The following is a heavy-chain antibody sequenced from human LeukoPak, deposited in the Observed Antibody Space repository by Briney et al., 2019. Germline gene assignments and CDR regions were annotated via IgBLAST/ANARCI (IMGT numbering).Heavy chain of an antibody. V-gene: IGHV3-15*01. J-gene: IGHJ4*02. CDR3: TRKFCTTTSCYGCDY. D-gene: IGHD2-2*01. CDR1: GFTFSDAW. CDR2: IRSKTDGGTT. Sequence: PGGSLRLSCAASGFTFSDAWMSWVRQTPGKGLEWAGRIRSKTDGGTTDYAAPVKGRFTISRDDSKNTLYLQMDSLKTEDTAVYYCTRKFCTTTSCYGCDYWGQGTLVTVSS.